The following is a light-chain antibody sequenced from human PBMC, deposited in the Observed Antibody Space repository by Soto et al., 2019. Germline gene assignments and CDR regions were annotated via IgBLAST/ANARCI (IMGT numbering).Light chain of an antibody. V-gene: IGKV1-9*01. Sequence: DIQLTQSPSFLSASVGDRVTITCRASQGISSYLAWYQQKPGKAPKLLIYAASTLQSGVPSRFSGSGSGTEFTLTIRSLQPEDFETYYCQQLNSYPITFGQGTRLEIK. CDR3: QQLNSYPIT. CDR2: AAS. J-gene: IGKJ5*01. CDR1: QGISSY.